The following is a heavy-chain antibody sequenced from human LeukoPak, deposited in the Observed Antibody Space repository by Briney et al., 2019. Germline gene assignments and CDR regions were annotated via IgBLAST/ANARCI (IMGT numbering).Heavy chain of an antibody. CDR1: GYTFTGYY. Sequence: PSVKVSCEASGYTFTGYYMHWVRQAPGQGLEWMGWINPNSGGTNYAQKFQGRVTMTRDTSISTAYMELSRLRSDDTAVYYCARDLRLRFMAVGYWGQGTLFTAYS. CDR2: INPNSGGT. V-gene: IGHV1-2*02. D-gene: IGHD5-12*01. CDR3: ARDLRLRFMAVGY. J-gene: IGHJ4*02.